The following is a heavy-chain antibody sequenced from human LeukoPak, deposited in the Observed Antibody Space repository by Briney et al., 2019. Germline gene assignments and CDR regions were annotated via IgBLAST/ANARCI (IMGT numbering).Heavy chain of an antibody. D-gene: IGHD2-15*01. Sequence: SETLSLTCSVSGGSISSGGYYWSWIRQHPGKGLEWIGNIYYSGSTYCNPSLKSRVTISVDTSENQFSLKLTSVTAADTAVYYCASRCPSYCTGGSCYSCDYWGRGTLVTVSS. CDR3: ASRCPSYCTGGSCYSCDY. V-gene: IGHV4-31*03. J-gene: IGHJ4*02. CDR1: GGSISSGGYY. CDR2: IYYSGST.